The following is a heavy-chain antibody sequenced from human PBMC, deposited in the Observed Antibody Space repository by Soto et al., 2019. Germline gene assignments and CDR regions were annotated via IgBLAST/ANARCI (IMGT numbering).Heavy chain of an antibody. Sequence: GGSLRLSCAASGFTFSSYAMSWVRQAPGKGLEWVSAISGSGGSTYYADSVKGRFTISRDNSKNTLYLQMNSLRAEDTAVYYCAKDPLRIVGATDPPNWFDPWGQGTLVTVSS. J-gene: IGHJ5*02. V-gene: IGHV3-23*01. CDR1: GFTFSSYA. CDR2: ISGSGGST. D-gene: IGHD1-26*01. CDR3: AKDPLRIVGATDPPNWFDP.